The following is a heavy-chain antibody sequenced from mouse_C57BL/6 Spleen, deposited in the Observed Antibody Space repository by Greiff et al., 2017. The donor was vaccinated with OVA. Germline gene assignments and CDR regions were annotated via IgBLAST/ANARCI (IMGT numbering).Heavy chain of an antibody. Sequence: VKLMESGAELVRPGTSVKVSCKASGYAFTNYLIEWVKQRPGQGLEWIGVINPGSGGTNYNEKFKGKATLTADKSSSTAYMQLSSLTSEDSAVYFCARWGDGYYGYFDYWGQGTTLTVSS. CDR2: INPGSGGT. J-gene: IGHJ2*01. D-gene: IGHD2-3*01. V-gene: IGHV1-54*01. CDR3: ARWGDGYYGYFDY. CDR1: GYAFTNYL.